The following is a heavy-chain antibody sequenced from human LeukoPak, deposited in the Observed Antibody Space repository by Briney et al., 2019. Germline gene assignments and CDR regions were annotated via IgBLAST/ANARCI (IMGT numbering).Heavy chain of an antibody. V-gene: IGHV1-69*13. D-gene: IGHD3-9*01. J-gene: IGHJ4*02. CDR3: ARDNHYDILTGPLPLDY. Sequence: ASVKVSCKASGGTFISYAISWVRQAPGQGLEWMGGIIPIFGTANYAQKFQGRVTITADESTSTAYMELSSLRSEDTAVYYWARDNHYDILTGPLPLDYWGQGTLVTVSS. CDR2: IIPIFGTA. CDR1: GGTFISYA.